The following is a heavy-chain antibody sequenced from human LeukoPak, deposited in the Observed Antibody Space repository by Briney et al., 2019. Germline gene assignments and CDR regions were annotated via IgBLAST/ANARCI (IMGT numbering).Heavy chain of an antibody. J-gene: IGHJ4*02. CDR3: AKGQELDDGVFDS. Sequence: GGSLRLSCAASGFIFSGYGMQWVRKAPGKGLEWVAVLWHDGSNKNYADSVKGRFTISRDNSKNMLYLQMNGLRAEDTAIYYCAKGQELDDGVFDSWGQGTLVTVSS. D-gene: IGHD1-1*01. CDR2: LWHDGSNK. CDR1: GFIFSGYG. V-gene: IGHV3-33*06.